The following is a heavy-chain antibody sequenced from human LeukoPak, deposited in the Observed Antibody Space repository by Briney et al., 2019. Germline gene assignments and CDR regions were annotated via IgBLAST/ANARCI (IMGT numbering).Heavy chain of an antibody. CDR2: IYTSGST. D-gene: IGHD1-20*01. Sequence: TLSLTCTVSGGSISSGSYYWSWIRQPAGKGLEWIGRIYTSGSTNYNPSLKSRVTISVDTSKNQFSLKLNSVTAADTAVYYCAREFYDWKKGHLRAFAIWGQGTMVTVSS. CDR1: GGSISSGSYY. CDR3: AREFYDWKKGHLRAFAI. V-gene: IGHV4-61*02. J-gene: IGHJ3*02.